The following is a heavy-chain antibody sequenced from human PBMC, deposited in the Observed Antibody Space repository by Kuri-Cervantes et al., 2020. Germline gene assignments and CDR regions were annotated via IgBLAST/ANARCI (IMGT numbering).Heavy chain of an antibody. CDR2: INPNSGGT. D-gene: IGHD5-18*01. V-gene: IGHV1-2*02. CDR1: GYTFTGYY. J-gene: IGHJ4*02. CDR3: AIMGTRGYSYGVDY. Sequence: ASVQVSCKASGYTFTGYYMHWVRQAPGQGLEWMGWINPNSGGTNYAQKFQGRVTMTRDTSISTAYMELSRLRSDDTAVYYCAIMGTRGYSYGVDYWGQGTLVTVSS.